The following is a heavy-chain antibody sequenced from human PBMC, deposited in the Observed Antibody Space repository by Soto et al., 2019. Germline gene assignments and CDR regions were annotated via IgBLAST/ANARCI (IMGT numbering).Heavy chain of an antibody. V-gene: IGHV1-58*02. J-gene: IGHJ6*02. CDR3: AAVTGTTYYYYYGMDV. D-gene: IGHD1-20*01. CDR2: IVVGSGNT. CDR1: GFTFTSSA. Sequence: QMQLVQSGPEVKKPGISVKVSCKASGFTFTSSAMQWVRQARGQRLEWIGWIVVGSGNTNYAQKFQERVTITRDMSTSTAYMELSSLRSEDTAVYYCAAVTGTTYYYYYGMDVWGQGTTVTVSS.